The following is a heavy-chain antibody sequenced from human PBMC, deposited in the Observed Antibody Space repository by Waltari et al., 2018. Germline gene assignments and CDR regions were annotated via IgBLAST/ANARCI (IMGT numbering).Heavy chain of an antibody. J-gene: IGHJ4*02. V-gene: IGHV3-15*01. CDR2: IKSRSAGGTT. Sequence: EVQLVESGGGLVMPGGSLRLSCAASGFTFRKTWMSWVRQAAGKGLEWVCRIKSRSAGGTTDYTSPVKGRFTISRDDSQNTLHLQMNSLKTEDTAVYYCTTDRFDWGQGILVTVSS. CDR1: GFTFRKTW. CDR3: TTDRFD. D-gene: IGHD3-16*01.